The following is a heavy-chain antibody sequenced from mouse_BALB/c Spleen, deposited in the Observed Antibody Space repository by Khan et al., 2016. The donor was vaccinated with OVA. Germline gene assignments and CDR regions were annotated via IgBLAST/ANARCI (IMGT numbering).Heavy chain of an antibody. CDR3: AREGDDGGLAY. Sequence: EVELVESGGGLVQPGGSLTLSCPTSGFTFSDYYMYWVRQTPEKRLEWVAYISNRGSTTYYPDTVRGRFNISRDNAKNTLYLQMSRLKSEDTAMYYCAREGDDGGLAYWGQGTLVTVSA. V-gene: IGHV5-12*02. CDR1: GFTFSDYY. CDR2: ISNRGSTT. D-gene: IGHD2-3*01. J-gene: IGHJ3*01.